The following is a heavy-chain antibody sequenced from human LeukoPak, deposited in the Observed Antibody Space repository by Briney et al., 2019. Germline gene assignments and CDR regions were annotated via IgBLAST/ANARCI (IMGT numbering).Heavy chain of an antibody. CDR1: GGSFSGYY. V-gene: IGHV4-34*01. J-gene: IGHJ6*03. CDR2: INHSGST. D-gene: IGHD3-16*01. CDR3: AGGRRGYYYYYMDV. Sequence: WETLSLTCAVYGGSFSGYYWSWIRQPPGKGLEWIGEINHSGSTNYNPSLKSRVTISVDTSKNQFSLKLSSVTAADTAVYYCAGGRRGYYYYYMDVWGKGTTVTVSS.